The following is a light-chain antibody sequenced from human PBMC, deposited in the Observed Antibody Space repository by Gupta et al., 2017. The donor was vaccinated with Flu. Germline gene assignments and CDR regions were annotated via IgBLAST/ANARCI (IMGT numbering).Light chain of an antibody. V-gene: IGLV3-1*01. CDR1: KLGDKY. CDR3: QAWDSITAGV. J-gene: IGLJ1*01. Sequence: SYELTQPPSVSVSPGQTANITCSGDKLGDKYACWYQQKPGQSPVLVIYLDTKRPSGIPERFSGSNSGNTATLTISGTQAMDEADYYCQAWDSITAGVFGTGTKVTVL. CDR2: LDT.